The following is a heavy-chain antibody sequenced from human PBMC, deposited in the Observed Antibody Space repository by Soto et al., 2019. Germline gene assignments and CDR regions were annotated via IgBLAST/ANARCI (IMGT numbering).Heavy chain of an antibody. CDR1: GFTFSNAW. CDR2: IKSKTDGGTT. V-gene: IGHV3-15*07. CDR3: TTLGYCSGGSCYSEYYYYGMDV. D-gene: IGHD2-15*01. J-gene: IGHJ6*02. Sequence: GGSLRLSCAASGFTFSNAWMNWVRQAPGKGLEWVGRIKSKTDGGTTDYAAPVKGRFTISRDDSKNTLYLQMNSLKTEDTAVYYCTTLGYCSGGSCYSEYYYYGMDVWGQGTKVTVSS.